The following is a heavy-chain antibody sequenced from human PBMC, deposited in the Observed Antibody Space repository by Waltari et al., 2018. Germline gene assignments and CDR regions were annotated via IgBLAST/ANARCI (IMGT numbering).Heavy chain of an antibody. CDR3: ARPSGYSYGYLGSVDY. J-gene: IGHJ4*02. CDR1: GGSISSSSYY. D-gene: IGHD5-18*01. Sequence: QLQLQESGPGLVQPSETLSLTCTVSGGSISSSSYYWGWIRQPPGKGLEWIGSIYYSGSTYYNPSLKSRVTISVDTSKNQFSLKLSSVTAADTAVYYCARPSGYSYGYLGSVDYWGQGTLVTVSS. V-gene: IGHV4-39*01. CDR2: IYYSGST.